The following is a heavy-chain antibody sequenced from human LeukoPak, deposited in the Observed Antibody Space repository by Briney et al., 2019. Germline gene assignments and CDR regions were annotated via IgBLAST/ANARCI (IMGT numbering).Heavy chain of an antibody. CDR1: GGSFEHYF. CDR3: ASHRRSHGSEY. J-gene: IGHJ4*02. Sequence: AAETLSLTCTVSGGSFEHYFWSWIRQPPGKGLEWIGYVYYSGSTDYSPSLKSRLTISADTSKNQFSLRLSSVTAADTAVYYCASHRRSHGSEYWGQGTLVTVSS. CDR2: VYYSGST. D-gene: IGHD3-10*01. V-gene: IGHV4-59*01.